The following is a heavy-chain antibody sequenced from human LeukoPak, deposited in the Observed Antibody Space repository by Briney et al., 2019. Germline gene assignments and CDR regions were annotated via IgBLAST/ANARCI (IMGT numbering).Heavy chain of an antibody. V-gene: IGHV1-69*05. CDR1: GGTFSSYA. CDR2: IIPIFGTA. D-gene: IGHD3-10*01. CDR3: ARGGPFRLPGYYYYYYMDV. J-gene: IGHJ6*03. Sequence: ASVKVSCKASGGTFSSYAISWVRQAPGQGLEWMGGIIPIFGTANYAQKFQGRVTITTDESTSTAYMELSSLRSEDTAVYYCARGGPFRLPGYYYYYYMDVWGKGTTVTVSS.